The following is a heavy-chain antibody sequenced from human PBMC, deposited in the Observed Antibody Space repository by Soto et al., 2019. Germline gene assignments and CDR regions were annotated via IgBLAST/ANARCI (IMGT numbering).Heavy chain of an antibody. D-gene: IGHD4-17*01. Sequence: SETLSLTCTVSGGSISSYYWSWIRQPPGKGLEWIGYIYYSGSTNYNPSLKSRVTISVDTSKNQFSLKLSSVTAADTAVYYCARSEYGDFRYFDYWGQGTLVTVSS. CDR2: IYYSGST. CDR1: GGSISSYY. J-gene: IGHJ4*02. CDR3: ARSEYGDFRYFDY. V-gene: IGHV4-59*01.